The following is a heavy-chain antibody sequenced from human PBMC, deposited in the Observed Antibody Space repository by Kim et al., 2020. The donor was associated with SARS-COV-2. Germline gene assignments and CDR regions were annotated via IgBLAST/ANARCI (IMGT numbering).Heavy chain of an antibody. J-gene: IGHJ4*02. Sequence: SVKVSCKASGGTFSSYAISWVRQAPGQGLEWMGGIIPIFGTANYAQKFQGRVTITADESTSTAYMELSSLRSEDTAVYYCARDSGHYDSSGYYYFDYWGQGTLVTVSS. CDR2: IIPIFGTA. V-gene: IGHV1-69*13. D-gene: IGHD3-22*01. CDR3: ARDSGHYDSSGYYYFDY. CDR1: GGTFSSYA.